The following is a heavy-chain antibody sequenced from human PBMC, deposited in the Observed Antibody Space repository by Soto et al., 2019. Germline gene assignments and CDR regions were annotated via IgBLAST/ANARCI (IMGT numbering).Heavy chain of an antibody. CDR3: ARGNYDFWSGTENPYYYCSVDV. D-gene: IGHD3-3*01. J-gene: IGHJ6*02. Sequence: XETRSLPCSADGWSFIGYSCSWIRQPPGKGLEWIDAINHSGSTKYTPSLRSRVTISVDTSKNQFSPKLSSVSAADTAVYYCARGNYDFWSGTENPYYYCSVDVWGQGTTVTVSS. CDR2: INHSGST. CDR1: GWSFIGYS. V-gene: IGHV4-34*01.